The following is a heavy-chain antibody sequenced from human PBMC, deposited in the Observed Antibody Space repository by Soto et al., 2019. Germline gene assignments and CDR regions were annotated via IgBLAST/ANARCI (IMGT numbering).Heavy chain of an antibody. CDR2: ISYDGSNK. J-gene: IGHJ4*02. CDR1: GFTFSSYG. V-gene: IGHV3-30*18. Sequence: QVQLVESGGGVVQPGRSLRLSCAASGFTFSSYGMHWVRQAPGKGLEWVAVISYDGSNKYYADSVKGRFTISRDNSKNTLYLQMSSLRAEDTVVYYCAKTPSDRVIRWWPLPDEDYCDYWGQGTLVTVSS. CDR3: AKTPSDRVIRWWPLPDEDYCDY. D-gene: IGHD3-22*01.